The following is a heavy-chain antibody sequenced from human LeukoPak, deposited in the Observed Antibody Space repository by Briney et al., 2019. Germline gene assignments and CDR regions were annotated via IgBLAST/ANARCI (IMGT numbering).Heavy chain of an antibody. D-gene: IGHD3-10*01. CDR3: AKEMVRGVIGDY. V-gene: IGHV3-23*01. CDR2: ISGSGGST. CDR1: EFTFSSYA. J-gene: IGHJ4*02. Sequence: PGGSLRLSCAASEFTFSSYAMTWVRQAPGKGLEWVSAISGSGGSTYYADSVKGRFTISRDNSKNTLYLQMNSLRAEDTAVYYCAKEMVRGVIGDYWGQGTLVTVSS.